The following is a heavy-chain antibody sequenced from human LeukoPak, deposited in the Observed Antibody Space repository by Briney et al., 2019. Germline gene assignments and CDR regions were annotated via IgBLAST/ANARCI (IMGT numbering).Heavy chain of an antibody. Sequence: PGGSLRLSCATSRFIFSSYWMTWVRRTPGKGLEWVASINQDGSDKYYVDSVKGRFTISRDNAKKSLYLEMSSLRAEDTAVYYCARDGSFWSGFHAFVLWGQGTVVTVSS. CDR3: ARDGSFWSGFHAFVL. CDR1: RFIFSSYW. CDR2: INQDGSDK. V-gene: IGHV3-7*01. D-gene: IGHD3-3*01. J-gene: IGHJ3*01.